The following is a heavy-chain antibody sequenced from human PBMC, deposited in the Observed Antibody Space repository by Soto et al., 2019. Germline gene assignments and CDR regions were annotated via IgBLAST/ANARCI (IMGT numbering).Heavy chain of an antibody. V-gene: IGHV1-18*01. CDR1: GYTSTSYG. CDR3: ARDPDYYYGSGSDNWFDP. D-gene: IGHD3-10*01. Sequence: QVQLVQSGAEVKKPGASVKVSCKASGYTSTSYGISWVRQAPGQGLEWMGWISAYNGNTNYAQKLQGRVTMTTDTSTSTAYMELRSLRSDDTAVYYCARDPDYYYGSGSDNWFDPWGQGTLVTVSS. J-gene: IGHJ5*02. CDR2: ISAYNGNT.